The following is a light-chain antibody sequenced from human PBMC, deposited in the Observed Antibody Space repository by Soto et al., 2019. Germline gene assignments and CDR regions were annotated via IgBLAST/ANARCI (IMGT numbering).Light chain of an antibody. J-gene: IGLJ1*01. V-gene: IGLV2-14*01. CDR2: EVS. CDR1: SSDVGAYNY. Sequence: QSVLTQPASVSGSPGQSITISCTGTSSDVGAYNYVSWYQQHPGKAPKLLIYEVSNRPSGVYDRFSGSKSGNTASLTISGLQAEDEADYYCSSYTSSSTGVFGTGTKVTVL. CDR3: SSYTSSSTGV.